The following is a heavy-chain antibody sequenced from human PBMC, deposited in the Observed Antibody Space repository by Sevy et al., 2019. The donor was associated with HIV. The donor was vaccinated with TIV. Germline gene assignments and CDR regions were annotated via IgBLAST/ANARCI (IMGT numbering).Heavy chain of an antibody. CDR3: AKVSPYYYDSTGYYPSNYFDY. Sequence: GGSLRLSCAASGFRFSNYAMNWVRQAPGKGLEWVSAISGSGGSTYYTDSVKGRFTISRDNSKNTLYLQVSSLRAEDTAVYYCAKVSPYYYDSTGYYPSNYFDYWGQGTLVTVSS. D-gene: IGHD3-22*01. CDR2: ISGSGGST. CDR1: GFRFSNYA. J-gene: IGHJ4*02. V-gene: IGHV3-23*01.